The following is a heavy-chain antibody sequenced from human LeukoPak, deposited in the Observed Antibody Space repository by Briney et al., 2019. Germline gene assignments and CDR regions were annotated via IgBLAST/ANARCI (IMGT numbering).Heavy chain of an antibody. D-gene: IGHD1-26*01. CDR2: INWNGGRT. CDR3: ARTPTTFYYYMDV. Sequence: PGGSLRLSCAASGFTFDEYGMSWVRQAPGKGLEWVSGINWNGGRTGYADSVKGRFTISRDNAKNSLYLQMNSLRAEDTALYYCARTPTTFYYYMDVWGKGTTVTVSS. J-gene: IGHJ6*03. V-gene: IGHV3-20*04. CDR1: GFTFDEYG.